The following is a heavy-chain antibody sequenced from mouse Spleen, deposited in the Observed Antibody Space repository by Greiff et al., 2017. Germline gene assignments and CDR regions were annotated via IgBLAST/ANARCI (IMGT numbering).Heavy chain of an antibody. V-gene: IGHV1-69*01. CDR2: IDPSDSYS. J-gene: IGHJ2*01. D-gene: IGHD2-1*01. CDR3: ARRIYYGNFDY. Sequence: VQLQQPGAELVMPGASVKLSCKASGYTFTSYWMHWVKQRPGQGLEWIGEIDPSDSYSNYNQKFKGKATLTVDKSSSTAYMQLSSLTSEDSAVYYCARRIYYGNFDYWGQGTTLTVSS. CDR1: GYTFTSYW.